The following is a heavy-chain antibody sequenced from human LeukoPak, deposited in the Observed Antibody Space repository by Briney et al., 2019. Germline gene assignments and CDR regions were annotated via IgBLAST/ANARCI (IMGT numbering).Heavy chain of an antibody. CDR3: AKEDYYGSGSYLY. J-gene: IGHJ4*02. CDR1: GFTFSNYA. Sequence: GGSLRLSCAASGFTFSNYAMRWVRQAPGKGLEWVSGISGSGDSTYYADSVKGRFTISRDNSKNTLYLQMNSLRAEDTAVYYCAKEDYYGSGSYLYWGQGTLVTVSS. V-gene: IGHV3-23*01. D-gene: IGHD3-10*01. CDR2: ISGSGDST.